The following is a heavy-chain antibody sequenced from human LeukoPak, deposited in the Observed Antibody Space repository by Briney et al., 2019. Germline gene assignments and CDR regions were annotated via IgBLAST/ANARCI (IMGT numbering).Heavy chain of an antibody. D-gene: IGHD3-9*01. Sequence: GGSLRLSCAASGFTFSSYSMNWVRQAPGKGLEWVSSISSSSSYIYYADSVKGRFTISRDNAKNSLYLQMNSLRAEDTAVYYCARDQGLRYFDWLSSYMDVWGKGTTVTVSS. J-gene: IGHJ6*03. CDR3: ARDQGLRYFDWLSSYMDV. CDR1: GFTFSSYS. V-gene: IGHV3-21*01. CDR2: ISSSSSYI.